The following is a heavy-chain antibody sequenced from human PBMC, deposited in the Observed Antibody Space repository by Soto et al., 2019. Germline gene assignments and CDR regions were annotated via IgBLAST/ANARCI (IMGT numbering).Heavy chain of an antibody. Sequence: EVQLLASGGDLVRTGGSLRLSCAGSGFMFSNYPMSWVRQAPGKGPEWVAAIKAAGGDTYYADSVKGRFTISRDNFNDMLYLQMNSLTVEDTAMYYCKRDVVASSPPGADYWGQGTLVTVSS. V-gene: IGHV3-23*01. CDR2: IKAAGGDT. CDR1: GFMFSNYP. CDR3: KRDVVASSPPGADY. D-gene: IGHD5-12*01. J-gene: IGHJ4*02.